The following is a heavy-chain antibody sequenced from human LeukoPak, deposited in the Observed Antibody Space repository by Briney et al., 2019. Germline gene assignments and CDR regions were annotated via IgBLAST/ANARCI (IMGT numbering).Heavy chain of an antibody. CDR3: ATEIVGYGDVHYFDS. CDR2: FAPGDGET. Sequence: ASVKVSCRIPGYTLTEVSMHWVRQAPGKGLEWMGGFAPGDGETIYAQNFQGRLIVTEDTSTDTAYMELSSLISEDTAVYYCATEIVGYGDVHYFDSWGQGTLVTVSS. D-gene: IGHD4-17*01. CDR1: GYTLTEVS. V-gene: IGHV1-24*01. J-gene: IGHJ4*02.